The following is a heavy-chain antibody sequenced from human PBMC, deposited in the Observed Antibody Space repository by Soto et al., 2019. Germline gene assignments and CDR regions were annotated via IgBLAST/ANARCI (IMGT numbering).Heavy chain of an antibody. CDR1: GFTFSNYW. D-gene: IGHD5-12*01. J-gene: IGHJ4*02. CDR2: INSDGTVT. Sequence: GGSLRLSCEVSGFTFSNYWMHWVRQAPGKGLVWVSRINSDGTVTTYADSVKGRFTISRDNAKNTLYLQMNSLRAEDTALYYCAKVGDGYNSDYWGQGTLVTVSS. CDR3: AKVGDGYNSDY. V-gene: IGHV3-74*01.